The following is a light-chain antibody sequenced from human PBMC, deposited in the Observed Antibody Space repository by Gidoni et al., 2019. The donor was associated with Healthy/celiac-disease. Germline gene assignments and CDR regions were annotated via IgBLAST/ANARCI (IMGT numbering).Light chain of an antibody. J-gene: IGKJ2*01. CDR2: AAS. V-gene: IGKV1-39*01. CDR3: QQSYSTPYT. CDR1: QSMSSY. Sequence: IQLTQSPSSLSASVGARVTITCRASQSMSSYLHWYQQKPGKAPKLLIYAASSLQSGVPSRFSGSGSGTDFTLTISSLQPEDFATYYCQQSYSTPYTFGQGTKLEIK.